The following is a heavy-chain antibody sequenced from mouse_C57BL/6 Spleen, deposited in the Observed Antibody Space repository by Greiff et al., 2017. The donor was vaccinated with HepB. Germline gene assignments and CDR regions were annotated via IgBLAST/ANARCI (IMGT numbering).Heavy chain of an antibody. CDR2: IYPGDGDT. V-gene: IGHV1-82*01. J-gene: IGHJ2*01. CDR1: GYAFSSSW. Sequence: VQLQESGPELVKPGASVKISCKASGYAFSSSWMNWVKQRPGKGLEWIGRIYPGDGDTNYNGKFKGKATLTADKSSSTAYMQLSSLTSEDSAVYCCARQADWDGCFDYWGQGTTLTVSS. CDR3: ARQADWDGCFDY. D-gene: IGHD4-1*01.